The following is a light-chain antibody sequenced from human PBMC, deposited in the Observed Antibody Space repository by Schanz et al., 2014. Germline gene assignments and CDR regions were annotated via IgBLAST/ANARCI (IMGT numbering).Light chain of an antibody. Sequence: EIVFTQSPATLSLSPGERATLSCRASHSVSSYLAWYQQKPGQAPRLLIYGASTRATGIPARFSGSGSGTEFTLTISSLQPEDFAVYYCQQYASSVSYTFGQRTKLEIK. CDR3: QQYASSVSYT. CDR1: HSVSSY. CDR2: GAS. J-gene: IGKJ2*01. V-gene: IGKV3-15*01.